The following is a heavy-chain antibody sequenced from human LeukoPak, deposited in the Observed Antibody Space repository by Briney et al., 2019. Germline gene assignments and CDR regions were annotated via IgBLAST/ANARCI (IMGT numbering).Heavy chain of an antibody. D-gene: IGHD2-2*01. J-gene: IGHJ3*01. CDR3: AKDLSGMPRKAFDF. CDR1: GFTFDDYA. Sequence: GRSLRLSCAASGFTFDDYAMHWVRQAPGKGLEWVSGISWNSGSIGYADSVKGRFTISRDNAKNSLYLQMNSLRAEGTALYYCAKDLSGMPRKAFDFWGQGTMVTVSS. V-gene: IGHV3-9*01. CDR2: ISWNSGSI.